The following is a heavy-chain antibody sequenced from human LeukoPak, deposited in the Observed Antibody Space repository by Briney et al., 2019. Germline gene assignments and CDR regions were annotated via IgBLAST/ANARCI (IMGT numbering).Heavy chain of an antibody. CDR1: GDSMGTYY. J-gene: IGHJ4*02. CDR3: NLFLAGYARY. D-gene: IGHD5-18*01. V-gene: IGHV4-39*07. CDR2: IYSSGST. Sequence: SETLSLTCTVSGDSMGTYYWGWIRQPPGKGLEWIGSIYSSGSTYYNPSLKSRVTMSVDTSKNQFSLKLSSVTAADTAVYYCNLFLAGYARYWGQGTLVTVSS.